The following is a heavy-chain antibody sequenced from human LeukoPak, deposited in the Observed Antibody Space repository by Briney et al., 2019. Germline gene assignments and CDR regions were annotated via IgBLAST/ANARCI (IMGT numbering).Heavy chain of an antibody. J-gene: IGHJ6*02. CDR2: IKQDGSEK. CDR3: AKVHSSSYHYGMDV. D-gene: IGHD6-6*01. V-gene: IGHV3-7*01. Sequence: GGSLRLSCAASGFTFSIYWMGWVRQAPGKGLEWVANIKQDGSEKYYVDSVKGRFTISRDNAKNSLYLQMNSLRAEDTAVYYCAKVHSSSYHYGMDVWGQGTTVTVS. CDR1: GFTFSIYW.